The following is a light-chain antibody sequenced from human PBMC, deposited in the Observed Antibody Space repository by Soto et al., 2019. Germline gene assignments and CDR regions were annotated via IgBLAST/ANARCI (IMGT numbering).Light chain of an antibody. J-gene: IGKJ1*01. CDR1: QSVSSSY. Sequence: EIVLKQSPGAVYLSPGERATLSCGASQSVSSSYLAWYQQKPGQAPRLLIYGASTRATGIPDRFSGSGSGTDLTLSISRLEPEDIAVYYCQQYGSSPRPFGQGTKVELK. V-gene: IGKV3-20*01. CDR2: GAS. CDR3: QQYGSSPRP.